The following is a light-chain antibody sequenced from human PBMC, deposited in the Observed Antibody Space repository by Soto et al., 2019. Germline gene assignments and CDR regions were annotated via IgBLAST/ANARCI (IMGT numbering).Light chain of an antibody. J-gene: IGLJ1*01. Sequence: QSALTQPPSASGTPGQRVTISCSGSSSNIGSKTVNWYQQLPGTVPKLLIYNSYQRPSGVPDLFSGSKSGTSASLAISGLQSEDEADYYCAAWDASLNGYVFGAGTKVTVL. V-gene: IGLV1-44*01. CDR3: AAWDASLNGYV. CDR2: NSY. CDR1: SSNIGSKT.